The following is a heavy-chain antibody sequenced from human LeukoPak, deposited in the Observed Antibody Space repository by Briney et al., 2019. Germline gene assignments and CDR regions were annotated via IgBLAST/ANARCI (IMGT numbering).Heavy chain of an antibody. D-gene: IGHD6-19*01. CDR2: IYSDNT. Sequence: GGSLRLSCAASGFTFSSYAMSWVRQAPGKGLEWVSFIYSDNTHYSDSVKGRFTISRDNAKNSLYLQMNSLRAEDMALYYCAKEDSGWIDYWGQGTLVTVSS. CDR1: GFTFSSYA. CDR3: AKEDSGWIDY. V-gene: IGHV3-23*03. J-gene: IGHJ4*02.